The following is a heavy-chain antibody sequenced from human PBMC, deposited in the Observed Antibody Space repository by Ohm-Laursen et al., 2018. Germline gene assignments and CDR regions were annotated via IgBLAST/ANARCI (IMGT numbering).Heavy chain of an antibody. D-gene: IGHD2-15*01. CDR3: AKGPYCSGGSCLYYYYGMDV. CDR1: GFTFDDYA. J-gene: IGHJ6*02. CDR2: ISWHSGSI. V-gene: IGHV3-9*01. Sequence: SLRLSCAASGFTFDDYAMHWVRQAPGKGLEWVSGISWHSGSIEYADSVKGRFTISRDNAKNSLYLQMNSLRAEDTAVYYCAKGPYCSGGSCLYYYYGMDVWGQGTTVTVSS.